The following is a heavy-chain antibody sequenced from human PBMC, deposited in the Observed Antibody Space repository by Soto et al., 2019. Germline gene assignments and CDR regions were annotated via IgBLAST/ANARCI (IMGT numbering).Heavy chain of an antibody. J-gene: IGHJ4*02. V-gene: IGHV1-18*01. CDR1: CFTFSTYG. Sequence: APVKVSLKSSCFTFSTYGFSWGGRAPGQGLEWMGWISTYNGNTKYAQKLQGRVTMTTDTSTSTAYMELRSLRSDDTAVFYCAREMVRGVGSDYWGQGTLVTVSS. D-gene: IGHD3-10*01. CDR3: AREMVRGVGSDY. CDR2: ISTYNGNT.